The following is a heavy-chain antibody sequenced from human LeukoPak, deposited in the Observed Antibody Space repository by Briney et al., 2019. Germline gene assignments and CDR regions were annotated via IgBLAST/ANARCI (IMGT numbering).Heavy chain of an antibody. D-gene: IGHD5-12*01. CDR3: AIRDMVMGGGRICFHP. CDR2: VSTSRSN. Sequence: SETLSLTCTVSGGSISNHICSWIRQPAGKGLEWIGRVSTSRSNYYNPSLKSRVTMSADTSKNQFSLKLTSMTAADTAVYYCAIRDMVMGGGRICFHPWGQRTLVSVSS. J-gene: IGHJ5*02. V-gene: IGHV4-4*07. CDR1: GGSISNHI.